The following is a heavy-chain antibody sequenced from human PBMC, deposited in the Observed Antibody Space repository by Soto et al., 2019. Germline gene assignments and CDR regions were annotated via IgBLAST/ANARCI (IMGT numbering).Heavy chain of an antibody. CDR1: GGSFSGYY. D-gene: IGHD5-12*01. Sequence: QVQLQQWGAGLLKPSETLSLTCAVYGGSFSGYYWSWIRQPPGKGLEWIGEINHSGSTNYNPSLKXPXTXSXHTSKNQFSLKLSSVTAADTAVYYCAIADIVATIRNWGQGTLVTVSS. J-gene: IGHJ4*02. V-gene: IGHV4-34*01. CDR3: AIADIVATIRN. CDR2: INHSGST.